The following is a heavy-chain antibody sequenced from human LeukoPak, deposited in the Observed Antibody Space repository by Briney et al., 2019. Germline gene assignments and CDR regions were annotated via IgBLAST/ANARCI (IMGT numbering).Heavy chain of an antibody. V-gene: IGHV3-30*18. D-gene: IGHD1-26*01. Sequence: PGRSLRLSCAASGFTFSSYGMHWVRQAPGKGLEWVAVISYDGSNKYYADSVKGRFTISRDNSKNTLYLQMNSLRAEDTAVYYCAKDRSGSYWGPFDYWGQGTLVTVSS. CDR2: ISYDGSNK. CDR1: GFTFSSYG. J-gene: IGHJ4*02. CDR3: AKDRSGSYWGPFDY.